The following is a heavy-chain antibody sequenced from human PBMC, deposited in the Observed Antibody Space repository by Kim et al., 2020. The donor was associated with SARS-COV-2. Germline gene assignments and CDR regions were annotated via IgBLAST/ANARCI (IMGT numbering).Heavy chain of an antibody. J-gene: IGHJ5*02. CDR1: GGTFSSYA. V-gene: IGHV1-69*13. CDR3: AREGTYYDILTGYGDLNWFGP. D-gene: IGHD3-9*01. CDR2: IIPIFGTA. Sequence: SVKVSCKASGGTFSSYAISWVRQAPGQGLEWMGGIIPIFGTANYAQKFQGRVTITADESTSTAYMELSSLRSEDTAVYYCAREGTYYDILTGYGDLNWFGPWGQGTLVTVSS.